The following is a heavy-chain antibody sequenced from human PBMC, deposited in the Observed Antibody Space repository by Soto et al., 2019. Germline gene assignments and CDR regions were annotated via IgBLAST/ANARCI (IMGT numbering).Heavy chain of an antibody. J-gene: IGHJ4*02. Sequence: HPVGSLRLSCAASGFTFSISWMNWVRQAPGKGLEWVAYISSDGSETNYVDSVKGRFTISRDNAKNSLFLQMNSLRAEDTAVYYCARKPRLLDSWGQGTLVTVSS. CDR1: GFTFSISW. V-gene: IGHV3-7*01. CDR3: ARKPRLLDS. D-gene: IGHD6-6*01. CDR2: ISSDGSET.